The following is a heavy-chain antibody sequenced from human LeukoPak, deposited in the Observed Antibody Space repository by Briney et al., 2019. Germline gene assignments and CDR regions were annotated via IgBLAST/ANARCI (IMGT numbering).Heavy chain of an antibody. D-gene: IGHD7-27*01. V-gene: IGHV3-7*01. CDR2: ISQNGSQI. CDR1: GFSFISYW. CDR3: TRGTGPRGT. J-gene: IGHJ5*02. Sequence: TGGSLRLSCTGSGFSFISYWMTWVRQAPGKGLEWVASISQNGSQIYYVDSVKGRFSISRDNAKTSVFLQMNNMRVEDTAVYYCTRGTGPRGTWGQGTLVTVSS.